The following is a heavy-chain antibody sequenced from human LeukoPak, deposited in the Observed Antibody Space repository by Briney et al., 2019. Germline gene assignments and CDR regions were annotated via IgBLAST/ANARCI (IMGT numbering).Heavy chain of an antibody. CDR1: GFTFSSYA. D-gene: IGHD5-18*01. CDR2: ISGSGGST. CDR3: AKDLWLSPNFDY. J-gene: IGHJ4*02. Sequence: GGSLRLSCAASGFTFSSYAMSWVRQAPGKGLEWVSAISGSGGSTYYADSEKGRFTISRDNSKNTLYLQMNSLRAEDTAVYYCAKDLWLSPNFDYWGQGTLVTVSS. V-gene: IGHV3-23*01.